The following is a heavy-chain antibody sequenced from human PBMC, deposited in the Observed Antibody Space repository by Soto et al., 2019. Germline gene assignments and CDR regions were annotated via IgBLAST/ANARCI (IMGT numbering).Heavy chain of an antibody. D-gene: IGHD3-22*01. CDR1: GFTFSSYG. Sequence: QVQLVESGGGVVQPGRSLRLSCAASGFTFSSYGMHWVRQAPGKGLEWVAVISYDGSNKYYADSVKGRFTISRDNSKNTLYLQMNSLRAEDTAVYYCAKDKDYYDSSGYFDCWGQGTLVTVSS. V-gene: IGHV3-30*18. J-gene: IGHJ4*02. CDR2: ISYDGSNK. CDR3: AKDKDYYDSSGYFDC.